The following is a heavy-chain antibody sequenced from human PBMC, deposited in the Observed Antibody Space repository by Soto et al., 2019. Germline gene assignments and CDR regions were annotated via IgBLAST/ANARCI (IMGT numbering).Heavy chain of an antibody. J-gene: IGHJ3*02. Sequence: PGGSLRLSCAASGFTFSSYEMNWVRQAPGKGLEWVSYISSSGSTIYYADSVKGRFTISRDNAKNSLYLQMNSLRAEDTAVYYCARNSGSYWGVGAFDIWGQGTVVTVSS. CDR2: ISSSGSTI. D-gene: IGHD1-26*01. CDR3: ARNSGSYWGVGAFDI. V-gene: IGHV3-48*03. CDR1: GFTFSSYE.